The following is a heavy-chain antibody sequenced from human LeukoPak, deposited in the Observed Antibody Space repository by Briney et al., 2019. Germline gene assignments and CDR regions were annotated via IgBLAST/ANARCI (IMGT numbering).Heavy chain of an antibody. CDR1: GGSISSYY. CDR2: FYYSGST. Sequence: SETLSLTCTVSGGSISSYYWSWIRQPPGKGLEWIGYFYYSGSTNYNPSLKSRVTISVDTSKNQFPLKLSSVTAADTAVYYCARARGARITMIVVVDYFDYWGQGTLVTVSS. CDR3: ARARGARITMIVVVDYFDY. D-gene: IGHD3-22*01. V-gene: IGHV4-59*01. J-gene: IGHJ4*02.